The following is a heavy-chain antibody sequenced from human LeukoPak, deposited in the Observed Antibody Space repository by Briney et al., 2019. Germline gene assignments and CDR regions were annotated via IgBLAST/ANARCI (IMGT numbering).Heavy chain of an antibody. Sequence: GGSLRLSCVVSGFTFSDYWMSWVRQAPGKGLEWMANIHQNGSEKNYVDSLKGRFTISTYNDKNSLSLQMHSLRAEDTDPYFCTRGAGDFEYWGQGTLVTVSS. V-gene: IGHV3-7*03. J-gene: IGHJ4*02. CDR1: GFTFSDYW. D-gene: IGHD3-16*01. CDR2: IHQNGSEK. CDR3: TRGAGDFEY.